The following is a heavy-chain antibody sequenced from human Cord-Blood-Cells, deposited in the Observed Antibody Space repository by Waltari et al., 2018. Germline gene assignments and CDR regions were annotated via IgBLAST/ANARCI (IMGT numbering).Heavy chain of an antibody. CDR2: MSYDGSNK. V-gene: IGHV3-30-3*01. J-gene: IGHJ3*02. CDR1: GFTFSSYA. CDR3: ARDQITLDAFDI. Sequence: QVQLVESGGGVVQPGRSLRLSCAASGFTFSSYAMHWVRQAPGKGVEWGAVMSYDGSNKYDARSWKGRFTISRDNSKNTLYLQMNSLRAEDTAVYYCARDQITLDAFDIWGQGTMVTVSS.